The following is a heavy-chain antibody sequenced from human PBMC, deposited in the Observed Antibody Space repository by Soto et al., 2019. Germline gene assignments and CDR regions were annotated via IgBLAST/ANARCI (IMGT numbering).Heavy chain of an antibody. CDR2: IWYDGSNK. V-gene: IGHV3-33*01. J-gene: IGHJ4*02. D-gene: IGHD6-19*01. CDR3: ARDSGAFHSSGWYGGFDY. CDR1: GFTFSSYG. Sequence: QVQLVESGGGVVQPGRSLRLSCAASGFTFSSYGMHWVHQAPGKGLEWVAVIWYDGSNKYYADSVKGRFTISRDNSKNTLYLQMNSLRAEDTAVYYCARDSGAFHSSGWYGGFDYWGQGTLVTVSS.